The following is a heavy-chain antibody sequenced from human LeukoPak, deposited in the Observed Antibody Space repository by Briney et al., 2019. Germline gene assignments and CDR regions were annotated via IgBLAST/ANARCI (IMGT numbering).Heavy chain of an antibody. J-gene: IGHJ4*02. CDR2: ISYDGSKK. Sequence: PGRSLRLSCAASGFTFSSYAMHWVRPAPGKGLEWGAVISYDGSKKYYADSVKGRFTISRDNSKNTLYLQMNSLRADDTAVYYCARDHGGSYQFDYWGQGTLVTVSS. CDR3: ARDHGGSYQFDY. D-gene: IGHD1-26*01. V-gene: IGHV3-30-3*01. CDR1: GFTFSSYA.